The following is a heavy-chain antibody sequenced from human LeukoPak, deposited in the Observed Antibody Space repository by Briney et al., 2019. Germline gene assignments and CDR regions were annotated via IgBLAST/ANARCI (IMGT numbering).Heavy chain of an antibody. V-gene: IGHV1-18*01. CDR1: GYTFSNYG. Sequence: GASVKVSCKASGYTFSNYGITWVRQAPGQGLERMGWITAYNANTNYAQKFQGRVTMTTDTSTSTAYMELRSLRSDDTAVYYCARPQVGQGGGGYLYYYNYMDVWGKGTTVTVSS. CDR3: ARPQVGQGGGGYLYYYNYMDV. J-gene: IGHJ6*03. D-gene: IGHD2-15*01. CDR2: ITAYNANT.